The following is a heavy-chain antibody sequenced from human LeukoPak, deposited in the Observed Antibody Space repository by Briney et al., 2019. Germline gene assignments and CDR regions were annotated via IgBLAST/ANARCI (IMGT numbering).Heavy chain of an antibody. CDR2: IYYSGST. CDR1: GGSISSYY. J-gene: IGHJ4*02. D-gene: IGHD3-3*01. Sequence: SETLSLTCTVSGGSISSYYWSWIRQPPGKGLEWIGYIYYSGSTNYNPSLKSRVTISVDTSKSQSSLKLSSVTAADTAVYYCARNYDFWSGYFDYWGQGTLVTVSS. CDR3: ARNYDFWSGYFDY. V-gene: IGHV4-59*01.